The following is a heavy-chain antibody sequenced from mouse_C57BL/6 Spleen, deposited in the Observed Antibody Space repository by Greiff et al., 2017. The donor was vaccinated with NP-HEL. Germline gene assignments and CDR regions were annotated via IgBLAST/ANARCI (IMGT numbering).Heavy chain of an antibody. CDR2: IYPSDSET. V-gene: IGHV1-61*01. D-gene: IGHD2-1*01. Sequence: QVQLQQPGAELVRPGSSVKLSCKASGYTFTSYWMDWVKQRPGQGLEWIGNIYPSDSETHYNQKFKDKAILTVDKSSSTAYMQLSSLTSEDSAVYYSAREDGNYVGWYFDVRGTGTTVTVST. CDR3: AREDGNYVGWYFDV. J-gene: IGHJ1*03. CDR1: GYTFTSYW.